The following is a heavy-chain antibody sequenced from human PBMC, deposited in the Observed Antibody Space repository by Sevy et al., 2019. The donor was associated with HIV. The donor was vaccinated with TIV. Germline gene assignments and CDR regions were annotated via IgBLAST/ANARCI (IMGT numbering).Heavy chain of an antibody. Sequence: GGSLRLSCVTSGFSFRAYGMHWVRQAPGKGLEWVSLISDDGSRKFYADSVVGRFTISRDNSKNTLYLRMDSLRGEDTALYYCAAGKSFSDYWGQGALVTVSS. CDR3: AAGKSFSDY. CDR2: ISDDGSRK. CDR1: GFSFRAYG. D-gene: IGHD3-10*01. J-gene: IGHJ4*02. V-gene: IGHV3-30*03.